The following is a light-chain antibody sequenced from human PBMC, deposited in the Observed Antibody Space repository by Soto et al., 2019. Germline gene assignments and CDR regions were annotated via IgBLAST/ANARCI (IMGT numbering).Light chain of an antibody. J-gene: IGKJ1*01. Sequence: DIQMTQSPSSLSASVGDRVTITCRASQGIRNDLGWYQQKPGKAPKRLIYAASSLQSGAPSRFSGSESGTEFSLTISSLQPDDFATYYCQQYNHYWTFGQGTKVDIK. CDR3: QQYNHYWT. CDR2: AAS. V-gene: IGKV1-17*01. CDR1: QGIRND.